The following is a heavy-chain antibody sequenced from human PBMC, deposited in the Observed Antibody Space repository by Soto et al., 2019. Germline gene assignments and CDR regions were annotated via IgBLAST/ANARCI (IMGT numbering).Heavy chain of an antibody. D-gene: IGHD3-3*01. J-gene: IGHJ3*02. Sequence: EVQLLESGGGSVQPGGSLRLSCAASGFTFSSYAMSWVRQAPGKGLEWVSGVSGSGGSTYCVDSVKGRFTISRDNSKNTLYLQMNSLRAEDTAVYYCAKDFGDVYGYDAFDIWGHGTMVTVSS. CDR3: AKDFGDVYGYDAFDI. CDR1: GFTFSSYA. V-gene: IGHV3-23*01. CDR2: VSGSGGST.